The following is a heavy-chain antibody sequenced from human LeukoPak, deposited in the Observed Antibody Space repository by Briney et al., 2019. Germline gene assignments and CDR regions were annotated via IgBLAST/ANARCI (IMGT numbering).Heavy chain of an antibody. D-gene: IGHD3-10*01. CDR2: IYYSGNT. V-gene: IGHV4-30-4*01. Sequence: SQTLSLTCTVSGGSINSGDYYWTWLRQPPGKGLEWIGYIYYSGNTYYNPSLKSQLTISVDTSKNHFSLKLSSVTAADTAMYYCARLIRGSRAFDVWGQGTMVTVSS. CDR1: GGSINSGDYY. J-gene: IGHJ3*01. CDR3: ARLIRGSRAFDV.